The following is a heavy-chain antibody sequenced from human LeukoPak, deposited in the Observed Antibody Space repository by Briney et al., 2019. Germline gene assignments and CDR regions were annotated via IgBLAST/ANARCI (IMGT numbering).Heavy chain of an antibody. Sequence: PSETLSLTCAVYGGSFSGYCWSWIRQPPGKGLEWIGEINHSGSTNYNPSLKGRVTISVDTSKNQFSLKLSSVTAADTAVYYCARGGYYGDYGYWGQGTLVTVSS. CDR3: ARGGYYGDYGY. J-gene: IGHJ4*02. V-gene: IGHV4-34*01. D-gene: IGHD4-17*01. CDR1: GGSFSGYC. CDR2: INHSGST.